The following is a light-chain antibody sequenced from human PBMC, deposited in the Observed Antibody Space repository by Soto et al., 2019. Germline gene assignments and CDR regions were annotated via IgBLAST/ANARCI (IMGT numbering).Light chain of an antibody. CDR1: QSISSY. Sequence: DIQMTQSPSSLSASVGDRVTITCLASQSISSYLNWYQQKPGKAPKLLIYAASSLQSGVPSRFSGSGSGTHYTFTISSLQPEDIATYYCQHYDSLRLTFGGGTKVDIK. V-gene: IGKV1-33*01. J-gene: IGKJ4*01. CDR3: QHYDSLRLT. CDR2: AAS.